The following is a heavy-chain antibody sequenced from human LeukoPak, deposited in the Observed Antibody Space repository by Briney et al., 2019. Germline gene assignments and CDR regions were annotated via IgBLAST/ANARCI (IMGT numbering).Heavy chain of an antibody. CDR1: GGSISSYY. CDR2: IYYSGST. V-gene: IGHV4-59*01. Sequence: PSETLSLTCTVSGGSISSYYWSWIRQPPGKGLEWIGYIYYSGSTNYNPSLKSRVTISVDTSKNQFSLKLSSVTAADTAVYYCARDLRDIVVVSAGGAFDIWGQGTMVTVSS. CDR3: ARDLRDIVVVSAGGAFDI. D-gene: IGHD2-2*01. J-gene: IGHJ3*02.